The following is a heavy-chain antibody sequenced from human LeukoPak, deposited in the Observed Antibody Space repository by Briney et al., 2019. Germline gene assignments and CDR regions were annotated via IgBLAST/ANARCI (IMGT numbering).Heavy chain of an antibody. CDR2: IYYSEST. CDR3: ARGTYYDFWSGYTNWFDP. Sequence: PSETLSLTCTVSGGSISSGDYYWSWIRQPPGKGLEWIGYIYYSESTYYNPSLKSRVTISVDTSKNQFSLKLSSVTAADTAVYYCARGTYYDFWSGYTNWFDPWGQGTLVTVSS. D-gene: IGHD3-3*01. V-gene: IGHV4-30-4*08. J-gene: IGHJ5*02. CDR1: GGSISSGDYY.